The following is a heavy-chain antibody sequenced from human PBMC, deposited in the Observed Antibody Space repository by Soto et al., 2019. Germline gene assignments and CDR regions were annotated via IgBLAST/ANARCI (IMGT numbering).Heavy chain of an antibody. CDR2: ISSNGGGT. J-gene: IGHJ2*01. CDR1: GFTFRDYA. V-gene: IGHV3-23*01. Sequence: EVQLLESGGGLVQPGGSLRLSCAASGFTFRDYAMSWVRQAPGKGLQWVSDISSNGGGTFYADSVKGRFTISRDNSKNTLLLQMTILIDEDTAIYCRANRHGGKQECWQVEVCGRASAVTISS. CDR3: ANRHGGKQECWQVEV. D-gene: IGHD3-16*01.